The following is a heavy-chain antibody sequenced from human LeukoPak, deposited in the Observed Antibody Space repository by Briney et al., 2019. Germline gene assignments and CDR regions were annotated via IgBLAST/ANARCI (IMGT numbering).Heavy chain of an antibody. Sequence: SETLSLTCTFSGGSISSSSYYWGWTRQPPGKWLEWIGTIYYSGTTYYNPSLKSRVTISADTSKNHFSLKLSSVTAADTAVYYCARPGHSYYYMDVWGKGTTVTVSS. D-gene: IGHD1-1*01. CDR3: ARPGHSYYYMDV. V-gene: IGHV4-39*02. CDR1: GGSISSSSYY. J-gene: IGHJ6*03. CDR2: IYYSGTT.